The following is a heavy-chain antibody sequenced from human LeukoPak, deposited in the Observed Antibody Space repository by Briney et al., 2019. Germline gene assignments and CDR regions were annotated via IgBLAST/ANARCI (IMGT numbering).Heavy chain of an antibody. CDR1: GFTFSSYG. CDR2: ISYDGSNK. Sequence: GGSLRLSCAASGFTFSSYGMHWVRQAPGKGLEWVAVISYDGSNKYYADSVKGRFTISRDNSKNTLYLQTNSLRAEDTAVYYCAKVHGSGEFLYYYYYYGMDVWGKGTTATVSS. D-gene: IGHD3-10*01. V-gene: IGHV3-30*18. J-gene: IGHJ6*04. CDR3: AKVHGSGEFLYYYYYYGMDV.